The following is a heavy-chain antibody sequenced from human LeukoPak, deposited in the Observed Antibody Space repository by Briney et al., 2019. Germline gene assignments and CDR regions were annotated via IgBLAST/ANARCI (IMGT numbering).Heavy chain of an antibody. V-gene: IGHV3-48*04. CDR3: ARSMTTDYYYGMDV. Sequence: SGGSLRLSFAASGFTFSSYSMNWVRQAPGKGLEWVSYISSSSSTIYYADSVKGRFTISRDNAKNSLYLQMNSLRAEDTAVYYCARSMTTDYYYGMDVWGQGTTVTVSS. D-gene: IGHD4-17*01. CDR1: GFTFSSYS. J-gene: IGHJ6*02. CDR2: ISSSSSTI.